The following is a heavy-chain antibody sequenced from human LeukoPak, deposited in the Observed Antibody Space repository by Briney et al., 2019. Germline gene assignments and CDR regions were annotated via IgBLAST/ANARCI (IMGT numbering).Heavy chain of an antibody. D-gene: IGHD2-15*01. Sequence: ASVNVSCKGSGYTFTNYAVHWVRQAPGQRLEWLGWINPGNGDTKYSQNFQGRVTVTSDTSAATAYVELNSLTSEDTAVYYCARERWHCRVNCYSVYYYALDVWGQGTTVTVSS. CDR2: INPGNGDT. J-gene: IGHJ6*02. V-gene: IGHV1-3*01. CDR1: GYTFTNYA. CDR3: ARERWHCRVNCYSVYYYALDV.